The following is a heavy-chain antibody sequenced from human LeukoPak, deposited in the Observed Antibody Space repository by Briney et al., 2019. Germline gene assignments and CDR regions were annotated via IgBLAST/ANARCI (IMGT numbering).Heavy chain of an antibody. J-gene: IGHJ5*02. Sequence: ASVKVSCKASGYTFTGYYIHWVRQAPGQGLEWMGWINPNSGGTNYAQKFQGRVTMTRDTSISTAYMELSRLRSDDTAVYYCARDSCGWYSPGNNWFDPWGQGTLVTVSS. V-gene: IGHV1-2*02. D-gene: IGHD6-19*01. CDR3: ARDSCGWYSPGNNWFDP. CDR1: GYTFTGYY. CDR2: INPNSGGT.